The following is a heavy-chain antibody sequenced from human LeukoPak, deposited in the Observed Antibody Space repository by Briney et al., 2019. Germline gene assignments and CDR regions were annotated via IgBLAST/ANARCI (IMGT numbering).Heavy chain of an antibody. V-gene: IGHV3-30-3*01. D-gene: IGHD2/OR15-2a*01. CDR2: ISYDGSNK. J-gene: IGHJ3*02. CDR1: GFTFSSYA. CDR3: ARDLVSLSDGQDAFDI. Sequence: PGRSLRLSCAASGFTFSSYAMHWVRQAPGKGLEWVAVISYDGSNKYYADSVKGRFTISRDNSKNTLYLQMNSLRAEDTAVYYCARDLVSLSDGQDAFDIWGQGTMVTVSS.